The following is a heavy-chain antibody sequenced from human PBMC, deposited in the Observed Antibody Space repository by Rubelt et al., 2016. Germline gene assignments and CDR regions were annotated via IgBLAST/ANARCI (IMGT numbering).Heavy chain of an antibody. J-gene: IGHJ6*02. CDR1: GFSVSGDW. CDR3: AKGPSGDV. Sequence: EVQLVESGGGLIQPGGSLRLSCAASGFSVSGDWMSWVRQAPGRGLEWVSVIHSGGSTFYADSVKGRFTRSRDNSRNTVSLQMSSLRVEDTAVYYCAKGPSGDVWGRGTTVTVSS. V-gene: IGHV3-53*01. CDR2: IHSGGST.